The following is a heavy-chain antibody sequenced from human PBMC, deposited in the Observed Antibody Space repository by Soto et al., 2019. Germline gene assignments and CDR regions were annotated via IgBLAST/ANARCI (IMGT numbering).Heavy chain of an antibody. V-gene: IGHV1-3*01. J-gene: IGHJ5*02. Sequence: ASVKVSCKASGYTFTSYAMHWVRQAPGQRLEWMGWINAGNGNTKYSQKFQGRVTITRDTSASTAYMELSSLRSEDTALYYCARDFKGYDSSGYYYRFDPWGQGPLVTVSS. CDR2: INAGNGNT. D-gene: IGHD3-22*01. CDR1: GYTFTSYA. CDR3: ARDFKGYDSSGYYYRFDP.